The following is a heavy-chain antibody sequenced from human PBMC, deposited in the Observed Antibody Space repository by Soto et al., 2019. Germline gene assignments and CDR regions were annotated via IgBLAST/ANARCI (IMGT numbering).Heavy chain of an antibody. J-gene: IGHJ5*02. CDR3: ARHLDILFLEWLPLDNWFDP. V-gene: IGHV4-39*01. Sequence: SETLSLTCTVSGGSISSSSYYWGWIRQPPGKGLEWIGSIYYSGSTYYNPSLKSRVTISVDTSKNQFSLKLSSVTAADTAVYYCARHLDILFLEWLPLDNWFDPCGQGTLVTVSS. CDR2: IYYSGST. CDR1: GGSISSSSYY. D-gene: IGHD3-3*01.